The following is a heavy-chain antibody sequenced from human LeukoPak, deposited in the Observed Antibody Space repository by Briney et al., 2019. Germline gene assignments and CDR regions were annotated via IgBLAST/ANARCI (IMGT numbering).Heavy chain of an antibody. CDR2: ISGSGGST. D-gene: IGHD3-10*01. Sequence: GGSLRLSRAASGFTFSSYAMSWVRQAPGKGLEWVSAISGSGGSTYYANSVKGRFTISRDNSKNTLYLQMNSLRAEDTAVYYCAKDRAPYGSGSYNWFDPWGQRTLVTVSS. CDR3: AKDRAPYGSGSYNWFDP. J-gene: IGHJ5*02. V-gene: IGHV3-23*01. CDR1: GFTFSSYA.